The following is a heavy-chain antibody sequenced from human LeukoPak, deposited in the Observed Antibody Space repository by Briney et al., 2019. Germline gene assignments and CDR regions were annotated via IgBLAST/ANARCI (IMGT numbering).Heavy chain of an antibody. Sequence: GGSLRLSCAASGFTFSSYAMSWVRQAPGKGLEWVSAISGSGGSTYYADSVKGRFTISRDNSKNTLYLQMNSLRAVDTAVYYCADYYYDSSGYYPEYFQHWGQGTLVTVSS. CDR2: ISGSGGST. CDR1: GFTFSSYA. V-gene: IGHV3-23*01. CDR3: ADYYYDSSGYYPEYFQH. D-gene: IGHD3-22*01. J-gene: IGHJ1*01.